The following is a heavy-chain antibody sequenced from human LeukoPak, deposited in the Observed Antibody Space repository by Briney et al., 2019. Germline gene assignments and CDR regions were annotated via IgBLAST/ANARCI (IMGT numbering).Heavy chain of an antibody. CDR2: INHSGST. V-gene: IGHV4-34*01. D-gene: IGHD2-2*01. CDR1: GGSFSGYY. J-gene: IGHJ6*02. CDR3: ARIVVVPAASGQYYYYGMDV. Sequence: SETLSLTCAVYGGSFSGYYWSWIRQPPGKGLEWIGEINHSGSTNYNPSLKSRVTISVDTSENRFSLKLSSVTAADTAVYYCARIVVVPAASGQYYYYGMDVWGQGTTVTVSS.